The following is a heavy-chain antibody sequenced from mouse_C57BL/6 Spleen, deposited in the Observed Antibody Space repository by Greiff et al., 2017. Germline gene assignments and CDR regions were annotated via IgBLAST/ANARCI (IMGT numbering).Heavy chain of an antibody. CDR3: VIYYDYDWFDY. Sequence: EVKVEESGPGLVKPSQSLSLSCSASGFTITSCYIWYWLRQSPGNIQEWMGFISYDGSNNYNPSLKNRISITRDTTKNQFFLKLNSVTTEDTATYYCVIYYDYDWFDYWGQGTLVTVSA. V-gene: IGHV3-6*01. CDR2: ISYDGSN. J-gene: IGHJ3*01. CDR1: GFTITSCYI. D-gene: IGHD2-4*01.